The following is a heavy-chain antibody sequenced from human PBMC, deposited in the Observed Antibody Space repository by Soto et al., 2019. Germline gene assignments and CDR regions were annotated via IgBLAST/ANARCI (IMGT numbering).Heavy chain of an antibody. D-gene: IGHD2-2*01. V-gene: IGHV3-30-3*01. CDR3: ARDRVVVVPAANIQYYYYYGMDV. Sequence: GGSLRGSCAASGFTCSSYAMHWVRQAPGKGLEWVAVISYDGSNKYYADSVKGRFTISRDNSKNTLYLQMNSLRAEDTAVYYCARDRVVVVPAANIQYYYYYGMDVWGQGTTVTVSS. CDR2: ISYDGSNK. J-gene: IGHJ6*02. CDR1: GFTCSSYA.